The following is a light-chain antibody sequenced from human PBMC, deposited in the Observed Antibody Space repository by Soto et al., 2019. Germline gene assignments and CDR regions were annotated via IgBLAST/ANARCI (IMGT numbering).Light chain of an antibody. V-gene: IGKV1-5*01. CDR2: DAS. Sequence: DIQMTQSPSTLSASVGDRVTITCRASQSISSWLAWYQQKPGKAPKLLIYDASSLESGVPSRFSGSGSGTDFTLTISSLQPDDFATYYCQQYNSSPVTFGQGTKVEIK. J-gene: IGKJ1*01. CDR1: QSISSW. CDR3: QQYNSSPVT.